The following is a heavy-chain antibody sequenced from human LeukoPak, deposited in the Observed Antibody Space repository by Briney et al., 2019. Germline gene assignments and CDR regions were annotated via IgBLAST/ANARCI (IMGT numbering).Heavy chain of an antibody. J-gene: IGHJ4*02. Sequence: SETLSLICTVSGISISDFHWSWIRQPPGKGLEWIGYILSSGGTTYNPSLNSRVTMSRDMSKNQFSLKLTSVTATDTAVYYCARLKYGSGSYHFDYWGQGTLVTVSS. CDR3: ARLKYGSGSYHFDY. V-gene: IGHV4-59*08. D-gene: IGHD3-10*01. CDR1: GISISDFH. CDR2: ILSSGGT.